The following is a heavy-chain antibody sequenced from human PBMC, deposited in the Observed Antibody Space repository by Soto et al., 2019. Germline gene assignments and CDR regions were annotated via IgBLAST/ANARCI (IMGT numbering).Heavy chain of an antibody. CDR1: GGSISSSSYY. V-gene: IGHV4-39*01. D-gene: IGHD3-22*01. J-gene: IGHJ4*02. CDR3: ARVNYYDSSGYLYYFDY. CDR2: IYYSGST. Sequence: SETLSLTCTVSGGSISSSSYYWGWIRQPPGKGLEWIGSIYYSGSTYYNPSLKSRVTISVDTSKNQFSLKLSSVTAADTAVYYCARVNYYDSSGYLYYFDYWGQGTLVTVSS.